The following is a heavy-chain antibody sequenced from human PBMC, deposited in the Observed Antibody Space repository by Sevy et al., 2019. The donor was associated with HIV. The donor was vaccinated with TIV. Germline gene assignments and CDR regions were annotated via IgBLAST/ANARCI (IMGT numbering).Heavy chain of an antibody. D-gene: IGHD6-19*01. J-gene: IGHJ6*02. CDR1: GYTFSSYG. CDR2: ISAYNGNT. V-gene: IGHV1-18*01. Sequence: GASVKVSCKASGYTFSSYGISWVRQAPGQGLEWMGWISAYNGNTNYVQKLQGRVTMSTDTSTSTSYMELRSLRSDDTAVYYCARDTPQKGVAGYYDYYGLDVWGQGTTVTVSS. CDR3: ARDTPQKGVAGYYDYYGLDV.